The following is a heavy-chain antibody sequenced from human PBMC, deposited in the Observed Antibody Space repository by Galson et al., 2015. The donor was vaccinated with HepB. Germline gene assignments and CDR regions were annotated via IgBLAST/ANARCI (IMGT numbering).Heavy chain of an antibody. D-gene: IGHD3-10*01. CDR1: GFTFDDYT. Sequence: SLRLSCAASGFTFDDYTMHWVRQAPGKGLEWVSLISWDGGSTYYADSVKGRFTISRDNSKNSLYLQMNSLRTEDTALYYCAKDTYGSGSYPDYWGQGTLVTVSS. CDR2: ISWDGGST. CDR3: AKDTYGSGSYPDY. J-gene: IGHJ4*02. V-gene: IGHV3-43*01.